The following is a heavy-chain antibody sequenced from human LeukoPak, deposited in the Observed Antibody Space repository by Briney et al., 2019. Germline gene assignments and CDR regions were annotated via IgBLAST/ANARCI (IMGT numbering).Heavy chain of an antibody. V-gene: IGHV3-11*04. Sequence: GGSLRLSCAVSGFTFSDSYMTWLRQAPGKGLESLSYISPSGTDISYADSVKGRFTISRDNSKNTLYLQMNSLRAEDTAVYYCARGGYGDYVPPFDYWGQGTLVTVSS. CDR3: ARGGYGDYVPPFDY. CDR2: ISPSGTDI. J-gene: IGHJ4*02. CDR1: GFTFSDSY. D-gene: IGHD4-17*01.